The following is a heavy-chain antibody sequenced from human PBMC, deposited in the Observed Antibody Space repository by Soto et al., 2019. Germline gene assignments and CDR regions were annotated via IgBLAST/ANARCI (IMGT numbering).Heavy chain of an antibody. CDR2: ISGSGGST. D-gene: IGHD6-19*01. V-gene: IGHV3-23*01. J-gene: IGHJ1*01. CDR3: AKCVAVAPQEKEYFQH. Sequence: GGSLRLSCAASGFTFSSYAMSWVRQAPGKGLEWVSAISGSGGSTYYADSVKGRFTISRDNSKNTLYLQMNSLRAEDTAVYYCAKCVAVAPQEKEYFQHWGQGTLVTVSS. CDR1: GFTFSSYA.